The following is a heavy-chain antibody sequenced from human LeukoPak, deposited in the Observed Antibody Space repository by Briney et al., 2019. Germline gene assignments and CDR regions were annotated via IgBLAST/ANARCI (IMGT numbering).Heavy chain of an antibody. D-gene: IGHD3-9*01. CDR2: IYPGDSDT. J-gene: IGHJ4*02. CDR1: GYIFITYW. Sequence: GESLKISCKGSGYIFITYWIGWVRQMPGKGLEWMGIIYPGDSDTRYSPSFQGQVTISADKSINTAYLQWSSLKASDTAMYYCARRKYDILTGYYNDYFDYWGQGTLVTVSS. V-gene: IGHV5-51*01. CDR3: ARRKYDILTGYYNDYFDY.